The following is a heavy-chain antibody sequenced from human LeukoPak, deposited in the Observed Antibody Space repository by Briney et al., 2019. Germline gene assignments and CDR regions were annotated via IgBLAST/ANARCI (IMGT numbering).Heavy chain of an antibody. Sequence: GGSLRLSCAASGFTVSSNYMSWVRRAPGKGLEWVSVIYSGGSTYYADSVKGRFTISRDNSKNTLYLQMNSLRAEDTAVYYCARDQSDYAFDYWGQGTLVTVSS. CDR1: GFTVSSNY. CDR3: ARDQSDYAFDY. CDR2: IYSGGST. V-gene: IGHV3-66*01. D-gene: IGHD4-17*01. J-gene: IGHJ4*02.